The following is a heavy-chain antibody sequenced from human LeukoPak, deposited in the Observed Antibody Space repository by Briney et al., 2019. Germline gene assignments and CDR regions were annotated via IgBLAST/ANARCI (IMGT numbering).Heavy chain of an antibody. CDR2: INHSGST. Sequence: SETLSLTCAVYGGSFSGYYWSWIRQPPGKGLEWIGEINHSGSTNYNPSLKSRVTISVDTSKNQFSLKLSSVTAADTAVYYCARSIAAAGTTPLYYMDVWGKGTTVTVSS. J-gene: IGHJ6*03. CDR3: ARSIAAAGTTPLYYMDV. D-gene: IGHD6-13*01. V-gene: IGHV4-34*01. CDR1: GGSFSGYY.